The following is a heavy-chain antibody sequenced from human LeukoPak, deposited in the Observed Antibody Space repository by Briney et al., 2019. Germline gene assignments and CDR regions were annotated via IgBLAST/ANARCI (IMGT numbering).Heavy chain of an antibody. Sequence: GGSLTLSCAASGFSFSIYGMHWVRQAPGKGLEWVAFIRYDGSYKHYTDSVKGRFTISRDNSNNKNTLYLQMSSLRAEDTAVYYCAYTVAPPAFDYWGQGTLVAVSS. V-gene: IGHV3-30*02. J-gene: IGHJ4*02. CDR2: IRYDGSYK. CDR3: AYTVAPPAFDY. D-gene: IGHD2-21*01. CDR1: GFSFSIYG.